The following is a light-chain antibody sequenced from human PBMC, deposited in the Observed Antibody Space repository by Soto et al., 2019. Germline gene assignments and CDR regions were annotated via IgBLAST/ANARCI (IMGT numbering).Light chain of an antibody. CDR3: QQYYNLLMYT. J-gene: IGKJ2*01. CDR2: DAS. Sequence: DIQMTQSPSSLSASVGDRVTITCQASQDISNYLNWYQQNTGQAPKLLIYDASNLETGVPSRFSGSGSGTDFTFTISSLQPEDIATYYCQQYYNLLMYTFGQGTKLEIK. CDR1: QDISNY. V-gene: IGKV1-33*01.